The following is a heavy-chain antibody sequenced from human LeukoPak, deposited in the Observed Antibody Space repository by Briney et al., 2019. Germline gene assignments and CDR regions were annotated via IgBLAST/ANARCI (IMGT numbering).Heavy chain of an antibody. J-gene: IGHJ4*02. CDR2: ISYDGSNK. CDR1: GFTFSSYA. V-gene: IGHV3-30*04. Sequence: PRGSLRLSCAASGFTFSSYAMHWVRQAPGKGLEWVAVISYDGSNKYYADSVKGRFTISRDNSKNTLYLQMNSLRAEDTAVYYCARDPTAQIDYWGQGTLVTVSS. CDR3: ARDPTAQIDY.